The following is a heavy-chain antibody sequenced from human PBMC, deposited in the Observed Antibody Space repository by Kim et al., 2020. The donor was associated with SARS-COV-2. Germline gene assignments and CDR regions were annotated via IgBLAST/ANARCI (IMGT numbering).Heavy chain of an antibody. CDR2: ST. D-gene: IGHD1-26*01. J-gene: IGHJ4*02. V-gene: IGHV3-23*01. CDR3: DSAVGSHWGY. Sequence: STYYAETVKARFTISRDNSKNTLDLQMNSLRAEDTAVYYCDSAVGSHWGYWGQGTLVTVSS.